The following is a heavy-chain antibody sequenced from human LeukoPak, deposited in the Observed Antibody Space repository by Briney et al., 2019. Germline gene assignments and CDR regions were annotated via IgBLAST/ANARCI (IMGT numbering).Heavy chain of an antibody. V-gene: IGHV4-39*07. Sequence: SETLSLTCTVSGGSISSSSYYWGWIRQPPGKGLEWIGSIYYSGSTYYNPSLKSRVTISVDTSKNQFSLKLSSVTAADTAVYYCARVDYGGNPPFDYWGQGTLVTVSS. CDR1: GGSISSSSYY. D-gene: IGHD4-23*01. J-gene: IGHJ4*02. CDR3: ARVDYGGNPPFDY. CDR2: IYYSGST.